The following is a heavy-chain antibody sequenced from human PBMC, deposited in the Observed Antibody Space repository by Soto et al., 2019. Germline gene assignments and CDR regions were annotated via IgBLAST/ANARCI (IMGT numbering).Heavy chain of an antibody. D-gene: IGHD6-19*01. CDR3: AKVTEKWLVRDLDAFDI. J-gene: IGHJ3*02. CDR2: ISGSGGST. CDR1: GFTFSSHA. V-gene: IGHV3-23*01. Sequence: GGSLRLSCAASGFTFSSHAMSWVRQAPGKGLEWVSAISGSGGSTYYADSVKGRFTISRDNSKNTLYLQMNSLRAEDTAVYYCAKVTEKWLVRDLDAFDIWGQGTMVTVSS.